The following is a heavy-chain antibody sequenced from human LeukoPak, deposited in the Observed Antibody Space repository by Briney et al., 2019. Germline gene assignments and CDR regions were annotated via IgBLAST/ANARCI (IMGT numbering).Heavy chain of an antibody. D-gene: IGHD3-22*01. CDR1: GGSTSGRY. CDR2: IHYDGRT. V-gene: IGHV4-59*11. Sequence: SETLSLTCTVSGGSTSGRYWTWIRQPPGKGLEWIGYIHYDGRTNYNASFKNRVIISLDTSNNQFSLNLKSVTAADTAAYYCARLVNYGYSDYWGQGTLVTVSS. CDR3: ARLVNYGYSDY. J-gene: IGHJ4*02.